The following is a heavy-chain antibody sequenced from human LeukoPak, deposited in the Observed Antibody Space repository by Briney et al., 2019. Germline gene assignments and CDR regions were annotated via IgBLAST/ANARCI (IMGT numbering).Heavy chain of an antibody. Sequence: EASVKVSCRASGYTFTSYGISWVRQAPGQGLEWMGWICAYNGNTNYAQKLQGRVTMTADTSTSTAYMELRSLRSDDTAVYYCARSIAAAGTVLDYWGQGTLVTVSS. CDR1: GYTFTSYG. CDR2: ICAYNGNT. D-gene: IGHD6-13*01. CDR3: ARSIAAAGTVLDY. V-gene: IGHV1-18*01. J-gene: IGHJ4*02.